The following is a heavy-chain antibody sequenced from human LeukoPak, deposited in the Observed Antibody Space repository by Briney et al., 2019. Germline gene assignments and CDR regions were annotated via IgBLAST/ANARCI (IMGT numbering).Heavy chain of an antibody. J-gene: IGHJ3*02. Sequence: SETLSLTCTVSGGSVSSGSYYWSWIRQPPGKGLEWIGYIYYSGSTNYNPSLKSRVTISVDTSKNQFSLKLSSVTAADTAVYYCARLFRLETLDPFDIWGQGTMVTVSS. CDR2: IYYSGST. CDR3: ARLFRLETLDPFDI. D-gene: IGHD2/OR15-2a*01. CDR1: GGSVSSGSYY. V-gene: IGHV4-61*01.